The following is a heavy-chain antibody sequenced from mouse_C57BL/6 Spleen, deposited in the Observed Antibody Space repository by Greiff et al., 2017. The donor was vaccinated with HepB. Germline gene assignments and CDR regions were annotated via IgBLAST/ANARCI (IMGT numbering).Heavy chain of an antibody. D-gene: IGHD2-4*01. J-gene: IGHJ3*01. CDR2: INPSTGGT. Sequence: EVKLMESGPELVKPGASVKISCKASGYSFTGYYMNWVQQSPEKSLEWIGEINPSTGGTTYNQKFKAKATLTVDKSSSTAYMQLKSLTSEDSAVYYCARKEYEYEFAYWGQGTLVTVSA. CDR3: ARKEYEYEFAY. V-gene: IGHV1-42*01. CDR1: GYSFTGYY.